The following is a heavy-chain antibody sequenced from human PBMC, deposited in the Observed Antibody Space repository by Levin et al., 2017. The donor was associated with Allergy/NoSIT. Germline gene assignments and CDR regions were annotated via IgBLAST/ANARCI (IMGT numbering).Heavy chain of an antibody. V-gene: IGHV1-18*01. Sequence: RGESLKISCEASGYTITSYGITWVRQAPGQGLEWMGWINTFTGQTNYAQKFQDRVTMTIDISTSTAYMELRSLKSDESAVFYCARAGSGWYLDYWGQGTRVIVSS. J-gene: IGHJ4*02. CDR3: ARAGSGWYLDY. CDR1: GYTITSYG. D-gene: IGHD6-19*01. CDR2: INTFTGQT.